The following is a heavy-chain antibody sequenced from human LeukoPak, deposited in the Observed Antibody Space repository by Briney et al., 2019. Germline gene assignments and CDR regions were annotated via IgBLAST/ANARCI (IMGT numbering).Heavy chain of an antibody. Sequence: GGSLRLSCAASGFSFSTSWMHWVRHAPGKGLMWVSRIHSNGVSTTYADSVKGRFTISRDNAKNTLYLQMNNLRAEDTAVYYCAKATYYYDSSGYYYVYWGQGTLVTVSS. CDR1: GFSFSTSW. D-gene: IGHD3-22*01. V-gene: IGHV3-74*03. CDR3: AKATYYYDSSGYYYVY. J-gene: IGHJ4*02. CDR2: IHSNGVST.